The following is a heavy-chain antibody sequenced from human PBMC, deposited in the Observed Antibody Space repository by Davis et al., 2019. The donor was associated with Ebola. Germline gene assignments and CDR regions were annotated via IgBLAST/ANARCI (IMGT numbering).Heavy chain of an antibody. D-gene: IGHD2-8*01. CDR2: IWYDGSNK. CDR1: GFTFSSYG. CDR3: AKERLAGSCTNIVCQSYYYYGMDV. J-gene: IGHJ6*02. V-gene: IGHV3-30*02. Sequence: GESLKISCAASGFTFSSYGMHWVRQAPGKGLEWVAVIWYDGSNKYYADSVKGRFTISRDDSKNTLYLQMYSLRAEDTAVYYCAKERLAGSCTNIVCQSYYYYGMDVWGQGATVTVSS.